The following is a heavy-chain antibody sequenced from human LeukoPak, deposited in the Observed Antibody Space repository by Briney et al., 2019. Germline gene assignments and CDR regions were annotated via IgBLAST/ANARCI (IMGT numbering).Heavy chain of an antibody. D-gene: IGHD4-17*01. J-gene: IGHJ4*02. V-gene: IGHV3-7*01. CDR1: GFTFSSYW. Sequence: GGSLRLSCAASGFTFSSYWMSWVRQAPGKGLEWVANIKQDGSEKYYVDSVKGRFTISRDNAKNSLYLQMDSLRAEDTAVYYCARVPRGTVTTLLDYWGQGTLVTVSS. CDR2: IKQDGSEK. CDR3: ARVPRGTVTTLLDY.